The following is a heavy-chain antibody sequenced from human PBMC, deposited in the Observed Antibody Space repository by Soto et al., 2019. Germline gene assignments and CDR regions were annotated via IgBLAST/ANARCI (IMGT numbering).Heavy chain of an antibody. CDR2: IYYSGST. CDR1: GGSISSSSYY. V-gene: IGHV4-39*01. D-gene: IGHD3-22*01. J-gene: IGHJ4*02. Sequence: SETLSLTCTVSGGSISSSSYYWGWIRQPPGKGLEWIGSIYYSGSTYYNPSLKSRVTISVDTSKNQFSLKLSSVAAADTAVYYCARHYYDSSGYYWPFDYWGQGTLVTVSS. CDR3: ARHYYDSSGYYWPFDY.